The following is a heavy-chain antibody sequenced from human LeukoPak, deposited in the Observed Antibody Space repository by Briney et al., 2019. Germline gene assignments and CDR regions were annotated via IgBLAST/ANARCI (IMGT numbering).Heavy chain of an antibody. V-gene: IGHV1-18*01. Sequence: SVKVSCKASGYTFTSYGISWVRQAPGQGLEWMGWISAYNGNTNYAQKLQGRVTMTTDTSASTAYMELRSLRSDDTAVYYCARDYYDSSGYAENWFDPWGQGTLVTVSS. D-gene: IGHD3-22*01. J-gene: IGHJ5*02. CDR3: ARDYYDSSGYAENWFDP. CDR2: ISAYNGNT. CDR1: GYTFTSYG.